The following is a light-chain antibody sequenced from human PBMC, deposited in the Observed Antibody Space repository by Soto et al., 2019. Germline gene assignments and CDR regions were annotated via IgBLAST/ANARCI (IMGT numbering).Light chain of an antibody. CDR1: QGISSW. CDR2: AAS. V-gene: IGKV1D-12*01. CDR3: QQANNFPLT. Sequence: VHMTHSPSSVSASVLYRVTITFLAIQGISSWLAWYQQKPGKAPKLLIYAASSLQSGVPSRFSGSGSGTDFTLTISSLQPEDFATYYCQQANNFPLTFGQGTRLEIK. J-gene: IGKJ5*01.